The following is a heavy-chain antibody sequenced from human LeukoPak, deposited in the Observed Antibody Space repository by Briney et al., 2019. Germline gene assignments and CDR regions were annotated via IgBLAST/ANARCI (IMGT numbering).Heavy chain of an antibody. Sequence: ASVKVSCKASEYTFTGYYIHWVRQAPGQGLEWMGWIDPNTGDSNYVQKFQGRVTMTRDTSIGTAYMELSSLRSDDKAVYYCAIRDGHTDHWGQGTLVTVSS. J-gene: IGHJ4*02. CDR2: IDPNTGDS. CDR1: EYTFTGYY. CDR3: AIRDGHTDH. D-gene: IGHD5-24*01. V-gene: IGHV1-2*02.